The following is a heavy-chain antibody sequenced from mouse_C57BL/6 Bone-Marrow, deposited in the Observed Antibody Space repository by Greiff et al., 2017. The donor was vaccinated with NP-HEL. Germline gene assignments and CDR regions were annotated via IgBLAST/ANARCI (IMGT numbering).Heavy chain of an antibody. Sequence: QVQLKESGAELARPGASVKMSCKASGYTFTSYTMHWVKQRPGQGLEWIGYINPSSGYTKYNQKFKDKATLTADKSSSTAYMQLSSLTSEDSAVYYCARSGWYFDVWGTGTTVTVSS. CDR1: GYTFTSYT. CDR3: ARSGWYFDV. CDR2: INPSSGYT. J-gene: IGHJ1*03. V-gene: IGHV1-4*01.